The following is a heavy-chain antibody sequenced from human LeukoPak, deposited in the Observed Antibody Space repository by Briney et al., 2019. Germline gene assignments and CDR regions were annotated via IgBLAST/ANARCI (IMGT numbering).Heavy chain of an antibody. J-gene: IGHJ6*02. CDR3: ARARRYYYGMDV. CDR2: IYYSGST. D-gene: IGHD6-6*01. V-gene: IGHV4-59*01. CDR1: GGSISSYY. Sequence: PSETLSLTCTVSGGSISSYYWSWIRQPPGKGLEWIGYIYYSGSTNYNPSLKSRVTISVDTSKNQFSLKLSSVTAADTAVYYCARARRYYYGMDVWGQGTTVTVSS.